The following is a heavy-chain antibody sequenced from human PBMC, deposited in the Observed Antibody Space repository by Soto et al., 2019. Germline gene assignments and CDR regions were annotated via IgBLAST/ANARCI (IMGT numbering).Heavy chain of an antibody. CDR1: GYSFIGYG. CDR2: ISVYNGNT. CDR3: ASLDSSGYSVFDP. V-gene: IGHV1-18*01. Sequence: ASVKVSCKASGYSFIGYGLSWVRQAPGQGLEWMGWISVYNGNTNYAQMLQGRVTMTTDTSTSTAYMELRSLRSDDTAVYYCASLDSSGYSVFDPWGQGTRVTVSS. J-gene: IGHJ5*02. D-gene: IGHD3-22*01.